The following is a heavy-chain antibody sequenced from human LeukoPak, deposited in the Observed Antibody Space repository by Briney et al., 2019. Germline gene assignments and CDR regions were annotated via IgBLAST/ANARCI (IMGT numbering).Heavy chain of an antibody. Sequence: GESLRLSWAASVYTFSSYWMNWVRKAPWKGLVWVSRIASDGSSTTYADAVKGRFSISGDNAKNTLYLQMNSLRVEDTAVYYCARGRPHGNDYWGQGTLVTVSS. CDR3: ARGRPHGNDY. J-gene: IGHJ4*02. V-gene: IGHV3-74*01. CDR2: IASDGSST. D-gene: IGHD4-23*01. CDR1: VYTFSSYW.